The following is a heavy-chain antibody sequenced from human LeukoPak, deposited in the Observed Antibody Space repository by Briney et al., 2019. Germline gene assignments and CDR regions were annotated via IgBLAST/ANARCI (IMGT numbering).Heavy chain of an antibody. V-gene: IGHV3-9*01. D-gene: IGHD3-22*01. CDR1: GFTFDDYA. CDR3: AASPGVITSRFDY. CDR2: ISWNSGSI. Sequence: GGSLRLSCAASGFTFDDYAMHWVRQAPGKGLEWVSGISWNSGSIGYADSVKGRFTISRDNAKNSLYLQMNSLRAEDTALYYCAASPGVITSRFDYWGQGTLVTVTS. J-gene: IGHJ4*02.